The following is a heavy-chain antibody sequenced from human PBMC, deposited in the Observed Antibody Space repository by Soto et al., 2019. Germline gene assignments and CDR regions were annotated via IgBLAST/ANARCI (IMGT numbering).Heavy chain of an antibody. J-gene: IGHJ6*02. V-gene: IGHV3-53*01. CDR1: GFIGGSNF. Sequence: RGSLRLSCAPSGFIGGSNFMSCVRQAPGQGLEWVSVIYTDGRIYYADSVKGRFNISRDNPKNTLYLEMNSLRDEDTAVYYCARSERGHYYDSGSPMDVWGQGTTVTV. CDR3: ARSERGHYYDSGSPMDV. D-gene: IGHD3-10*01. CDR2: IYTDGRI.